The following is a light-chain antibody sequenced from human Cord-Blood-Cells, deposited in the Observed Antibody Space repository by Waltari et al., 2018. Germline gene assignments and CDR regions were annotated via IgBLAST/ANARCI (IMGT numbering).Light chain of an antibody. CDR3: SSYTSSSTWV. V-gene: IGLV2-14*01. J-gene: IGLJ3*02. CDR2: AVS. Sequence: QSALTQPASVSGSPGQSITISCTGTSSDVGGYNYVSWYQQHPGKAPKLMIYAVSKRPSGVSNRFSGSKSGHTAPLTISWLQAEDQADYYCSSYTSSSTWVFGGGTKLTVL. CDR1: SSDVGGYNY.